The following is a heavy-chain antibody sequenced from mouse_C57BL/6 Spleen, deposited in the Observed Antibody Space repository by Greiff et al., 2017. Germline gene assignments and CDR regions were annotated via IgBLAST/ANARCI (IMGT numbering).Heavy chain of an antibody. Sequence: EVQVVESGGDLVKPGGSLTLSCAASGFTFSSYGMSWVRQTPDKRLAWVATISSGGSYTYYPDSVKGRFTISRDNAKNTLYLQMSSLKSEDTAMYYCARHVLRLGGFAYWGQGTLGTVSA. CDR2: ISSGGSYT. D-gene: IGHD1-1*01. V-gene: IGHV5-6*01. CDR1: GFTFSSYG. CDR3: ARHVLRLGGFAY. J-gene: IGHJ3*01.